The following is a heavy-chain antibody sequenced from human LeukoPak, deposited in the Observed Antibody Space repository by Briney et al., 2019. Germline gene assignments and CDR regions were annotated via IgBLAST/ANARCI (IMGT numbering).Heavy chain of an antibody. CDR1: GGSISSSDYN. D-gene: IGHD3-10*01. V-gene: IGHV4-39*01. CDR2: IYYSGST. Sequence: KPSETLSLTCTVSGGSISSSDYNWGWIRQAPGKGLEWIGSIYYSGSTYYNPSLKTRVTISVDTSKNQFSLRLSSVTAADTAVYYCAREWFGESTFDFWGQGTLVTVSS. CDR3: AREWFGESTFDF. J-gene: IGHJ4*02.